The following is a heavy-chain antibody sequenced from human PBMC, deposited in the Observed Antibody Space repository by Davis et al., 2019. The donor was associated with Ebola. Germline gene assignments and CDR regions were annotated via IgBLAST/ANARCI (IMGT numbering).Heavy chain of an antibody. Sequence: MPSETLSLTCAVYGGPLTNYYWSWIRQPPGKGLEWIGEVSHGGSTSYNPSLKNRVTISVDTSKNQFSLKLSSVTAADTAVYYCARGDYAGSSFDYWGQGTLVTVSS. CDR2: VSHGGST. CDR3: ARGDYAGSSFDY. D-gene: IGHD4-17*01. CDR1: GGPLTNYY. V-gene: IGHV4-34*01. J-gene: IGHJ4*02.